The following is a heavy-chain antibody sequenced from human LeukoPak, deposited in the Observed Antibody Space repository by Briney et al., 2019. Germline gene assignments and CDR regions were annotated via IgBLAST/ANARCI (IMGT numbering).Heavy chain of an antibody. J-gene: IGHJ5*02. CDR3: ARDIRSSGWYIDWFDP. D-gene: IGHD6-19*01. Sequence: GGSLRLSCAASGFTFSSYSMNWVRQAPGKGLEWVSSISSSSSCIYYADSVKGRFTISRDNAKNSLYLQMNSLRAEDTAVYYCARDIRSSGWYIDWFDPWGQGTLVTVSS. CDR2: ISSSSSCI. V-gene: IGHV3-21*01. CDR1: GFTFSSYS.